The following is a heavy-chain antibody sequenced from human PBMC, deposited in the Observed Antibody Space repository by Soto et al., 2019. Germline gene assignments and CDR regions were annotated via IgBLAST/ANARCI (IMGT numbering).Heavy chain of an antibody. V-gene: IGHV5-10-1*01. CDR2: IDPSDSYT. CDR3: ARHAGYCSSTSCHYYYYYYGMDV. D-gene: IGHD2-2*01. Sequence: LGESLKISCKGSGYSFTSYWISWVRQMPGKGLGWMGRIDPSDSYTSYSPSFQGHVTISADKSISTAYLQWSSLKASDTAMYYCARHAGYCSSTSCHYYYYYYGMDVWGQGTTVTVSS. J-gene: IGHJ6*02. CDR1: GYSFTSYW.